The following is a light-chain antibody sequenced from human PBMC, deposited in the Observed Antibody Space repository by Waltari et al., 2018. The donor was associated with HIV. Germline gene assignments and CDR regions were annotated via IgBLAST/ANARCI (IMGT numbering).Light chain of an antibody. CDR2: EVS. J-gene: IGLJ2*01. Sequence: QSALTQPPSASGSLGQSVTISCSGTSSDAGGHNYVSWYQQHPGKAPKLMIYEVSKRPSGVPTRFYGAKSCNTASRTVSGLQAEDEADYYCSSYAGSDIYVVFGGGTKLTVL. CDR1: SSDAGGHNY. CDR3: SSYAGSDIYVV. V-gene: IGLV2-8*01.